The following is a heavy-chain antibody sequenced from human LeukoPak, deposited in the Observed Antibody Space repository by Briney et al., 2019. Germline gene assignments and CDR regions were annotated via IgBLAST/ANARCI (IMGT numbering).Heavy chain of an antibody. J-gene: IGHJ4*02. CDR3: AGDRIAAAGPHFDY. CDR1: GFTCSSYW. V-gene: IGHV3-7*04. Sequence: GGSLRLSCAASGFTCSSYWMSWVRQAPGKGLEWVANIKQDGSEKYYVDSVKGRFTISRDNAKNSLYLQMNSLRAEDTAVYYCAGDRIAAAGPHFDYWGQGTLVTVSS. CDR2: IKQDGSEK. D-gene: IGHD6-13*01.